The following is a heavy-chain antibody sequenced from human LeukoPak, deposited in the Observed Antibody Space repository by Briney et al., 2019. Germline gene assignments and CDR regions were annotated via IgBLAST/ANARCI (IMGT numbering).Heavy chain of an antibody. D-gene: IGHD3-10*01. CDR1: GFTFSSYG. Sequence: PGGSLRLSCAASGFTFSSYGMHWVRQAPGKGLEWVAVISYDGSNKYYADSVKGRFTISRDNSKNTLYLQMNSLRAEDTAVYYCAKDPGVRGVIRAHFDYWGQGTLVTVSS. V-gene: IGHV3-30*18. CDR3: AKDPGVRGVIRAHFDY. CDR2: ISYDGSNK. J-gene: IGHJ4*02.